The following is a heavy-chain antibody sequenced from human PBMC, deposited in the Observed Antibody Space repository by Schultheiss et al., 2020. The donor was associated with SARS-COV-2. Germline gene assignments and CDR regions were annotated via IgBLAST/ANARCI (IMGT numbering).Heavy chain of an antibody. CDR2: ISSGGNT. CDR3: ARARIITIRHPNGMDV. V-gene: IGHV3-53*01. CDR1: GFTVRTND. J-gene: IGHJ6*02. Sequence: GESLKISCAASGFTVRTNDMGWVRQAPGKGLQWLSLISSGGNTFYADSVKGRFTISRDNAKNSLYLQMNSLRAEDTAVYYCARARIITIRHPNGMDVWGQGTTVTVSS. D-gene: IGHD3-9*01.